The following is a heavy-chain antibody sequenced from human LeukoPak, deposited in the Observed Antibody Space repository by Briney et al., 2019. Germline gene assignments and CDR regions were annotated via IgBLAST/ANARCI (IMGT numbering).Heavy chain of an antibody. Sequence: NPSETLSLTCAVYGGSFSGYYWSWIRQPPGKGLEWIGEINHSGSTNYNPSLKSRVTISVDTSKNQFSLKLSSVTAADTAVYYCARHRSLVTRGYYYYYMDVWGKGTTVTISS. CDR2: INHSGST. CDR1: GGSFSGYY. V-gene: IGHV4-34*01. J-gene: IGHJ6*03. CDR3: ARHRSLVTRGYYYYYMDV. D-gene: IGHD5-18*01.